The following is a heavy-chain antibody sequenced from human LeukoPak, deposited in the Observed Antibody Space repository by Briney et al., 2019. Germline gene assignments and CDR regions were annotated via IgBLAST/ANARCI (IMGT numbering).Heavy chain of an antibody. Sequence: PSETLSLTCSVSGGSIXSYYWXWIRXPPGXGLEWIXYIVNSGSANYNPSLKSRVTMAVDTSKNQFSLNLSSVTAAGTAVYYCARRARYGSGWYDAFDIWGQGTMVTVSS. CDR1: GGSIXSYY. D-gene: IGHD6-19*01. V-gene: IGHV4-4*08. CDR3: ARRARYGSGWYDAFDI. CDR2: IVNSGSA. J-gene: IGHJ3*02.